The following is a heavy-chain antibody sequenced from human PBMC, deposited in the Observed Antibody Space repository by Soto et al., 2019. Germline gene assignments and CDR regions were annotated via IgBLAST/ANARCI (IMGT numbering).Heavy chain of an antibody. CDR3: ARARAAEYYFDY. J-gene: IGHJ4*02. CDR2: IYHSGST. CDR1: GGSISSSNW. Sequence: SETLSLTCAVSGGSISSSNWWSWVRQPPGKGLEWIGEIYHSGSTNYNPSLKSRVTISVDRSKNQFSLKLSSVTAADTAVYYCARARAAEYYFDYWGQGTLVTVSS. D-gene: IGHD6-13*01. V-gene: IGHV4-4*02.